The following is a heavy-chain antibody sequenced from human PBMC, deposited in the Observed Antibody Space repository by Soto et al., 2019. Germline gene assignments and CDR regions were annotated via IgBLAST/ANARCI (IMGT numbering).Heavy chain of an antibody. V-gene: IGHV5-51*01. J-gene: IGHJ4*02. CDR3: ARSPPSSPYFYY. Sequence: GESLKISCQCSGYTFSNFWIGWVRQLPGKGLEWMGIIYPGDHETRYSPSFHGKVTISADKSINTAYLQWNSLEASDTAFYFCARSPPSSPYFYYWGQGALVTVSS. CDR1: GYTFSNFW. D-gene: IGHD6-13*01. CDR2: IYPGDHET.